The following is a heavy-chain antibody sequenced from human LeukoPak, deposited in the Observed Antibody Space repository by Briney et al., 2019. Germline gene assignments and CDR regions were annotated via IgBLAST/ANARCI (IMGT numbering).Heavy chain of an antibody. Sequence: KTGGSLRLSCSASIASRFTFSTSSMSWVRQAPGKGLEWVSSITSSGSYVYYADSVKGRFTISRDNAKNSLYLQMNSLRAEDTAFYYCAKQYSGSYYSPLYFDYWGQGTLVTVSS. D-gene: IGHD1-26*01. CDR1: IASRFTFSTSS. CDR3: AKQYSGSYYSPLYFDY. J-gene: IGHJ4*02. CDR2: ITSSGSYV. V-gene: IGHV3-21*04.